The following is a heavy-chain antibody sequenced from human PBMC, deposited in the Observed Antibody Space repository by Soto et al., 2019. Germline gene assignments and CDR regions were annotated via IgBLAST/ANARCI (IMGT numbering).Heavy chain of an antibody. Sequence: QVQLQQWGAGLLKPSETLSLTCAVYGGSFSGYYWSWIRQPPGKGLEWLGEINHSGSTNYNPSLKGRVTISVDTSKNQFSLKLSSVTAADTAVYYCARGGMATIQLRKYYYYGMDVWGQGTTVTVSS. CDR3: ARGGMATIQLRKYYYYGMDV. V-gene: IGHV4-34*01. CDR2: INHSGST. D-gene: IGHD5-12*01. CDR1: GGSFSGYY. J-gene: IGHJ6*02.